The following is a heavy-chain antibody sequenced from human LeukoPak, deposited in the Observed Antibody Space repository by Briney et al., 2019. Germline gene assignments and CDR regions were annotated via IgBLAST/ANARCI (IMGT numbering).Heavy chain of an antibody. V-gene: IGHV5-10-1*01. CDR1: GXSFTSYC. Sequence: GESLKISFKGSGXSFTSYCISWVRQMPGKGLECMGRIDPSDSYTNYSPSFQGHVTISADKSISTAYLQWSSLKASDTAMYYCARVLSTWSNYWYFDLWGRGTLVTVSS. CDR3: ARVLSTWSNYWYFDL. J-gene: IGHJ2*01. CDR2: IDPSDSYT. D-gene: IGHD6-13*01.